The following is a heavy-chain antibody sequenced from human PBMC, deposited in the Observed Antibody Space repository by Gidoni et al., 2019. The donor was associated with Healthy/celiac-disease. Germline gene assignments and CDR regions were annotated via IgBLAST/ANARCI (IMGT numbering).Heavy chain of an antibody. J-gene: IGHJ4*02. D-gene: IGHD6-13*01. V-gene: IGHV3-49*04. CDR1: GFTFGDYA. Sequence: EVQLVESGGGLVQPGRSLRLSCTASGFTFGDYAMSWVRQAPGKGLEWVGFIRSKAYGGTTEYAASVKGRFTISRDDSKSIAYLQMNSLKTEDTAVYYCTRDAGLAAAGPLPFDYWGQGTLVTVSS. CDR3: TRDAGLAAAGPLPFDY. CDR2: IRSKAYGGTT.